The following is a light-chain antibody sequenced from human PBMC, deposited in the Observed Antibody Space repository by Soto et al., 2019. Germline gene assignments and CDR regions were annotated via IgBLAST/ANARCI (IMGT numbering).Light chain of an antibody. CDR1: QSVSSSY. V-gene: IGKV3-15*01. CDR2: GVS. Sequence: EIVLTQSPGTLSLTPGERATLSCRASQSVSSSYLAWYQQKPGQAPRLLIYGVSTKASGIPARFSGSGSGTESTLTISSLQSEDVAVYCCQQYNNWPPTFGQGTKVDIK. J-gene: IGKJ1*01. CDR3: QQYNNWPPT.